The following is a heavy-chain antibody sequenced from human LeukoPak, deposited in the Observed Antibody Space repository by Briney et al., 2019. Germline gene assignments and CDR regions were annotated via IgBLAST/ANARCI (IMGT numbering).Heavy chain of an antibody. Sequence: SETLSLTCAVSGGSISSGGYSWSWIRQPAGKGLEWIGYIYHSGSTYYNPSLKSRVTISVDRSKNQFSLKLSSVTAADTAVYYCARDLAGTSDYWGQGTLVTVSS. CDR2: IYHSGST. CDR3: ARDLAGTSDY. CDR1: GGSISSGGYS. D-gene: IGHD6-19*01. J-gene: IGHJ4*02. V-gene: IGHV4-30-2*01.